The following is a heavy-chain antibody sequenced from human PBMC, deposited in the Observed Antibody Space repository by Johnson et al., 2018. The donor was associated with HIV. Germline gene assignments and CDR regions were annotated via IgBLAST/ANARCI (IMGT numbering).Heavy chain of an antibody. CDR2: IRYDGTEK. D-gene: IGHD3-10*01. J-gene: IGHJ3*02. V-gene: IGHV3-30*02. Sequence: QVQLVESGGGVVQPGGSLRLSCAASGFTFSSYGMHWVRQAPGKGLEWVAFIRYDGTEKYYADSVKGRFTISRDNSKNTLYLQMNSLRAEDTAVYYCASSAFDIWGQGTMVTVSS. CDR1: GFTFSSYG. CDR3: ASSAFDI.